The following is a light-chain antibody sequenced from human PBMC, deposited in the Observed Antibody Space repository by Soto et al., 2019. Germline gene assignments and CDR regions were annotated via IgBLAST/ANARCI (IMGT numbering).Light chain of an antibody. CDR2: DVS. J-gene: IGKJ4*01. CDR1: QSITTW. V-gene: IGKV1-5*01. Sequence: DIQITHSPSTVSAYVGDSVTITFLASQSITTWLAWYQQRPGKAPKLLIYDVSSLQSGVPSRFSGSGSGTEFTLTISSLQPDDFATYYCQKYSTYPLTFGGGTKVDIK. CDR3: QKYSTYPLT.